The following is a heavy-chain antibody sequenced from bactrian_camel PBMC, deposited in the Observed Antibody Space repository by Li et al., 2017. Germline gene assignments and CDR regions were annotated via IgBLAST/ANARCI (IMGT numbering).Heavy chain of an antibody. D-gene: IGHD5*01. CDR1: EYTYSGGA. V-gene: IGHV3S55*01. J-gene: IGHJ6*01. CDR2: LSGGVP. Sequence: VQLVESGGGSVQAEGSLRLSCAASEYTYSGGAMGWFRQAPGKEHEGVAALSGGVPYYAVSVKGRFTISRDNAKNTLYLQLNSLKTEDSAMYYCTKGTGWGPGFAYWGRGTQVTVS. CDR3: TKGTGWGPGFAY.